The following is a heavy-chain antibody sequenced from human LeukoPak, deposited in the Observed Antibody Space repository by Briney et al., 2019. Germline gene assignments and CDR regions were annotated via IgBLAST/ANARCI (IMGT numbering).Heavy chain of an antibody. D-gene: IGHD3-3*01. CDR1: GGSISSYY. CDR2: IYTSGST. J-gene: IGHJ5*02. CDR3: ARGSRTLLRFLEWSVLFDP. V-gene: IGHV4-4*07. Sequence: ASETLSLTCTVSGGSISSYYWSWIRQPAGKGLEWIGRIYTSGSTNYNPSLKSRVTMSVDTSKNQFSLKLSSVTAADTAVYYCARGSRTLLRFLEWSVLFDPWGQGTLVTVSS.